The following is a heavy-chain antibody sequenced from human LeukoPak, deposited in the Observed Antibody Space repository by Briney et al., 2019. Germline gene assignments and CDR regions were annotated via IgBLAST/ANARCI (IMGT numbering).Heavy chain of an antibody. Sequence: SETLSLTCTVSGCSISSSSYYWGWIRQPPGKGLEWIGSIYYSGSTYYNPSLKSRVTISVDTSKNQFSLKLSSVTAADTAVYYCASDGYCSSTSCLTGDAFDIWGQGTMVTVSS. CDR2: IYYSGST. CDR1: GCSISSSSYY. V-gene: IGHV4-39*07. D-gene: IGHD2-2*01. CDR3: ASDGYCSSTSCLTGDAFDI. J-gene: IGHJ3*02.